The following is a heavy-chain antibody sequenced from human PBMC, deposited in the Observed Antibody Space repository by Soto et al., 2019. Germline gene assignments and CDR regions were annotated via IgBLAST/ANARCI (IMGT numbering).Heavy chain of an antibody. CDR2: ISSEGATT. CDR1: GFTFISYA. CDR3: VKDRYVDY. J-gene: IGHJ4*02. V-gene: IGHV3-64D*06. Sequence: GGSLRLSCSVSGFTFISYAMHWVRQAPGKGLEYIASISSEGATTYYADSVKGRFIISRDNSKNTLYLQMSSLRAEDTAVYYCVKDRYVDYWGQGILVTVSS.